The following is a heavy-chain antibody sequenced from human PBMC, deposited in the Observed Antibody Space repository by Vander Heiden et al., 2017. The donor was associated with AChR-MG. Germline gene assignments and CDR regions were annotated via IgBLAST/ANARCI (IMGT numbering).Heavy chain of an antibody. CDR1: GGPISRSSYY. Sequence: QLQLQEWGPGLVKPSETLSLTCTVSGGPISRSSYYWGWIRQPPGKGLEWIGSIYYSGSTYYNPSLKSRVTISVDTSKNQFSLKLSSVTAADTAVYYCARHLGTVIHYYYYGMDVWGQGTTVTVSS. CDR2: IYYSGST. J-gene: IGHJ6*02. V-gene: IGHV4-39*01. CDR3: ARHLGTVIHYYYYGMDV. D-gene: IGHD1-1*01.